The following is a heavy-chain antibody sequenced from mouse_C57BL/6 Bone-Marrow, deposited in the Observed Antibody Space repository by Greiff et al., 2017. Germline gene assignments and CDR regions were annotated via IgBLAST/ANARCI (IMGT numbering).Heavy chain of an antibody. V-gene: IGHV5-17*01. Sequence: DVMLVESGGGLVKPGGSLKLSCAASGFTFSDYGMHWVRQAPEKGLEWVAYISSGSSTIYYADTVKGRFTISRDNAKNTLFLQMTSLRSEDTAMYYCARGTTTAFDYWGQGTTLTVSS. CDR2: ISSGSSTI. CDR3: ARGTTTAFDY. J-gene: IGHJ2*01. D-gene: IGHD1-2*01. CDR1: GFTFSDYG.